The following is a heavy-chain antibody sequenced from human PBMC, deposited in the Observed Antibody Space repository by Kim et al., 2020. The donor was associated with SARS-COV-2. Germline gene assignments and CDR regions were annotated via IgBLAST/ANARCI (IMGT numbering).Heavy chain of an antibody. Sequence: SETLSLTCAVSGGSISSSNWWSWVRQPPGKGLECIGEIYHSGSTNYNPSLKSRVTISVDKSKNQFSLKLSSVTAADTAVYYCARNNYYGSGIYYFDYWGQGTLVTVSS. D-gene: IGHD3-10*01. CDR3: ARNNYYGSGIYYFDY. V-gene: IGHV4-4*02. CDR1: GGSISSSNW. J-gene: IGHJ4*02. CDR2: IYHSGST.